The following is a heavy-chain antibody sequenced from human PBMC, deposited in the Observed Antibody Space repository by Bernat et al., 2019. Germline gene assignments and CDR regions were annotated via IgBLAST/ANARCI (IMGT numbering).Heavy chain of an antibody. J-gene: IGHJ4*02. CDR2: IWYDGSQK. CDR3: ATWRGSGNYYDY. Sequence: QVQLLESGGGVVQSGKSLRLSCAVSGVTFRNYGMHWVRQAPGKGLEWVAVIWYDGSQKYYADSVKDRFSITRDNSKNTLYLQMNSLRVEDKAMYHCATWRGSGNYYDYWGQGTLVTVSS. D-gene: IGHD3-10*01. CDR1: GVTFRNYG. V-gene: IGHV3-33*01.